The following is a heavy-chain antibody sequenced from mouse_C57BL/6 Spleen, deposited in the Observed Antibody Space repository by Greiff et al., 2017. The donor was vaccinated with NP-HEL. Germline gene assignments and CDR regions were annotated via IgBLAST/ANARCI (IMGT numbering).Heavy chain of an antibody. CDR3: VRGNYYFDY. J-gene: IGHJ2*01. CDR1: GFSFNTYA. Sequence: GGGLVQPKGSLKLSCAASGFSFNTYAMNWVRQAPGKGLEWVARIRSKSNNYATYYADSVKDRFTISRDDSESMLYLQMNNLKTEDTAMYYCVRGNYYFDYWGQGTTLTVSS. V-gene: IGHV10-1*01. D-gene: IGHD2-1*01. CDR2: IRSKSNNYAT.